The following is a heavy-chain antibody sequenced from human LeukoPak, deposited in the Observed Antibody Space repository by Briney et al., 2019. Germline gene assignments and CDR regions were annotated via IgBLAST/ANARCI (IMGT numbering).Heavy chain of an antibody. D-gene: IGHD3-22*01. CDR2: IYYSGST. V-gene: IGHV4-31*03. CDR1: GGSISSGGYS. J-gene: IGHJ4*02. Sequence: PSETLSLTCTVSGGSISSGGYSWSWIRQHPGKGLEWIGYIYYSGSTYYNPSLKSRVTISVDTSKNQFSLKLSSVTAADTAVYYCARHASYYDSSGYYSFDYWGQGTLVTVSS. CDR3: ARHASYYDSSGYYSFDY.